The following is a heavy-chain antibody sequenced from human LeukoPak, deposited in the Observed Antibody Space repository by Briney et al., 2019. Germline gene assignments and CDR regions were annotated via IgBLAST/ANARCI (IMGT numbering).Heavy chain of an antibody. CDR2: ISYDGSNK. D-gene: IGHD3-22*01. V-gene: IGHV3-30-3*01. J-gene: IGHJ4*02. Sequence: PGGSLRLSCAASGFTFSSYPMHWVRQAPGKGLEWVAVISYDGSNKYYADSVKGRFTISRDNSKNTLYLQMNSLRAEDTAVYYCARDPDDSLDYWGQGTLVTVSS. CDR1: GFTFSSYP. CDR3: ARDPDDSLDY.